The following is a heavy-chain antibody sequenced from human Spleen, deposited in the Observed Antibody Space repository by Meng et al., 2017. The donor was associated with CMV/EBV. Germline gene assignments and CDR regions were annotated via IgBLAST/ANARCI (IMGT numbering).Heavy chain of an antibody. V-gene: IGHV3-48*04. J-gene: IGHJ6*02. CDR1: GFTFSSYS. CDR3: ARDRGGDCRSTSCYLNGMDV. CDR2: ISSASSTI. D-gene: IGHD2-2*01. Sequence: GESLKISCAASGFTFSSYSMNWVRQAPGKGLEWVSYISSASSTIYYADSVKGRFTISRDNAKNSLYLQMNSLRAEDTAVYYCARDRGGDCRSTSCYLNGMDVWGQGTTVTVSS.